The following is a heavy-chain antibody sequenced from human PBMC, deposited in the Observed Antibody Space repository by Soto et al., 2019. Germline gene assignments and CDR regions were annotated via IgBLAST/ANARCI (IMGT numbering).Heavy chain of an antibody. CDR1: GGSINSGGYC. Sequence: QVQLQESGPGLVKPSQTLSLTCTVSGGSINSGGYCWSWIRQHPGKGLDWIGCISYGGSTSYNPSLKSRVTISLDTSKNQFSLKLTSVTAADTAVYYCSRGILVWGQGALITVSS. D-gene: IGHD5-18*01. CDR2: ISYGGST. V-gene: IGHV4-31*03. CDR3: SRGILV. J-gene: IGHJ4*02.